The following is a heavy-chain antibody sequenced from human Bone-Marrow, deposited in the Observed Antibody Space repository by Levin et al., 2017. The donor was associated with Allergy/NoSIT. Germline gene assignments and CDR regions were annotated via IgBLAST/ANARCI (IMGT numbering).Heavy chain of an antibody. CDR2: ITPNSRNT. CDR3: ARDRADNFDSSGYYPDAFDI. D-gene: IGHD3-22*01. Sequence: GASVKVSCKASGYTFIAYYIHWVRQAPGQGPEWMGWITPNSRNTKYAQKFQGRVTLTWDTSTTTASMELSSLTFDDTAVYYCARDRADNFDSSGYYPDAFDIWGQGTVVTVSS. V-gene: IGHV1-2*02. J-gene: IGHJ3*02. CDR1: GYTFIAYY.